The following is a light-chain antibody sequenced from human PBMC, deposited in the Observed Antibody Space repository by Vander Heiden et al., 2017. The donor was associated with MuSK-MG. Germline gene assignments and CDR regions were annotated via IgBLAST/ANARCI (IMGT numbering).Light chain of an antibody. Sequence: DIQMTQSPSTLSASVGDRVTITCRASQSISSWLAWYQQKPGKAPKLLIYDASSLESGVPSRFSGSGSGTEFTLTIISLQPDDFATYYCQQENSYLFTFGHGTKVDIK. CDR2: DAS. V-gene: IGKV1-5*01. J-gene: IGKJ3*01. CDR3: QQENSYLFT. CDR1: QSISSW.